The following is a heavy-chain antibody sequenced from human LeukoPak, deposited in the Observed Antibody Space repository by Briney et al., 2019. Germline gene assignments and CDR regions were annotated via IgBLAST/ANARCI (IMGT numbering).Heavy chain of an antibody. CDR2: ISGSGGST. J-gene: IGHJ4*02. V-gene: IGHV3-23*01. D-gene: IGHD2-2*01. CDR1: GFTFSSYA. CDR3: ANSNLGYCSSTSCYSVDY. Sequence: GGSLRLSCAASGFTFSSYAMSWVRQAPGKGLEWVSAISGSGGSTYYADSVKGRFTISRDNSKNTLCLQMNSLRAEDTAVYYCANSNLGYCSSTSCYSVDYWGQGTLVTVSS.